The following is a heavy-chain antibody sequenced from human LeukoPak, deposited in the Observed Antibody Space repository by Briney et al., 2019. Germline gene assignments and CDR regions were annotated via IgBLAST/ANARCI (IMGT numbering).Heavy chain of an antibody. D-gene: IGHD3-22*01. CDR2: INPNSGGT. V-gene: IGHV1-2*02. J-gene: IGHJ4*02. CDR3: ARGDYYDSSGPPTDY. Sequence: GASVKVSCKASGYTFTGYYMHWVRQAPGQGLEWMGWINPNSGGTNYAQKFQGRVTMTRDTSISTAYMELSRLRSDDTAVYYCARGDYYDSSGPPTDYWGQGTLVTVSS. CDR1: GYTFTGYY.